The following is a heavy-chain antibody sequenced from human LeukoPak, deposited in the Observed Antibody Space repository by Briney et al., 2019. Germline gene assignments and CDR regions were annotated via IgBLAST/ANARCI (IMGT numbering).Heavy chain of an antibody. V-gene: IGHV1-46*01. CDR1: GYTFTSYG. CDR2: INPSRTTT. CDR3: ARDHSRTEGGTSFWWFDP. J-gene: IGHJ5*02. Sequence: ASVKVSCNASGYTFTSYGISWVRQATGQGLEWMGVINPSRTTTVYEKKFQGRVTMTRDTYTSTDYLELRSLRSEDTATYYCARDHSRTEGGTSFWWFDPWGQGTLVIVSS. D-gene: IGHD1-26*01.